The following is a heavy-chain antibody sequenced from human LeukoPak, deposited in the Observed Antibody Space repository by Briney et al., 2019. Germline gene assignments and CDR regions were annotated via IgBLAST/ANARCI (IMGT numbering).Heavy chain of an antibody. J-gene: IGHJ6*03. CDR3: AKPFIVGATGYYYYYMDV. V-gene: IGHV3-23*01. D-gene: IGHD1-26*01. CDR2: ISGRGGTT. CDR1: GFTFSRYD. Sequence: GGSLRLSCAASGFTFSRYDMSSVRQAPGKGLEWVSAISGRGGTTHYADSVKGRFTISRDNSKNTLYLQMNSLRAEDTAVYYCAKPFIVGATGYYYYYMDVWGKGTTVTVSS.